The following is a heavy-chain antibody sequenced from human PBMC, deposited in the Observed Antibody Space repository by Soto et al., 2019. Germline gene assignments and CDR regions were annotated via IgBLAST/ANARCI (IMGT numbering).Heavy chain of an antibody. CDR2: ISYDGSNK. V-gene: IGHV3-30-3*01. D-gene: IGHD2-15*01. Sequence: GGSLRLSCAASGFTFSSYAMHWVRQAPGKGLEWVAVISYDGSNKYYADSVKGRFTISRDNSKNTLYLQMNSLRAEDTAVYYCARDRALGSPRVYFDPWGQGTLVTVSS. J-gene: IGHJ4*02. CDR1: GFTFSSYA. CDR3: ARDRALGSPRVYFDP.